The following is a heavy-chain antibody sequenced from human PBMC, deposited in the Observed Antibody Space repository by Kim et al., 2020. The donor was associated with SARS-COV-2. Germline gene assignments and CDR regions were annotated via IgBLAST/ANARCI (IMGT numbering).Heavy chain of an antibody. Sequence: GGSLRLSCAASGFTFDDYAMHWVRQAPGKGLEWVSLISGDGGSTYYADSVKGRFTISRDNSKNSLYLQMNSLRTEDTALYYCAKARMDSRRWSETYYYPYGMHVWGQGTTVTVSS. CDR3: AKARMDSRRWSETYYYPYGMHV. CDR2: ISGDGGST. J-gene: IGHJ6*02. D-gene: IGHD6-13*01. CDR1: GFTFDDYA. V-gene: IGHV3-43*02.